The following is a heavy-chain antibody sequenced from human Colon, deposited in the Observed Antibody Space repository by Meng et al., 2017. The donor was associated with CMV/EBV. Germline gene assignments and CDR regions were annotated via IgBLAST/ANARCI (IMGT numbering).Heavy chain of an antibody. CDR3: ARALKPLGTRTGLDV. V-gene: IGHV3-21*01. Sequence: GGSLRLSCAASGFSLSSYTMNWVRQAPGKGLEWVSSINYRGSDIYYADSVKGRFTISRDNAKNSLYLQMNSLRAEDTAVYYCARALKPLGTRTGLDVWGQGTTVTVSS. D-gene: IGHD1-1*01. J-gene: IGHJ6*02. CDR2: INYRGSDI. CDR1: GFSLSSYT.